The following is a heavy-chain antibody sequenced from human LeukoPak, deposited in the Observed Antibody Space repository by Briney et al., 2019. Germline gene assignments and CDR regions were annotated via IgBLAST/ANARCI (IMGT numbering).Heavy chain of an antibody. CDR2: IKSKTDGGTT. Sequence: GGSLRLSCAASGFTFINTWMNWVRQAPGKGLEWVGRIKSKTDGGTTDYAAPVKGRFTISRDDSKNTLYLQMNSLKTEDTAVYYCTTGTAAAGTYYYYYYGMDVWGQGTTVTVSS. D-gene: IGHD6-13*01. CDR3: TTGTAAAGTYYYYYYGMDV. J-gene: IGHJ6*02. CDR1: GFTFINTW. V-gene: IGHV3-15*07.